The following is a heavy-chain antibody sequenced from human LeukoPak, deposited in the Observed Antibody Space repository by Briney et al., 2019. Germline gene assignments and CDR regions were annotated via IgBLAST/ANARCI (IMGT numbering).Heavy chain of an antibody. V-gene: IGHV5-51*01. CDR1: GYSFTSYW. Sequence: GESLKISCNGAGYSFTSYWIGWVRQMPGKGLEWMGIIYPGDSDTRYSPSFQGQVTISADKSISTAYLQWSSLKASDTAMYYCARHQYSSSLVAFFDYWGQGTLVTVSS. D-gene: IGHD6-6*01. CDR3: ARHQYSSSLVAFFDY. J-gene: IGHJ4*02. CDR2: IYPGDSDT.